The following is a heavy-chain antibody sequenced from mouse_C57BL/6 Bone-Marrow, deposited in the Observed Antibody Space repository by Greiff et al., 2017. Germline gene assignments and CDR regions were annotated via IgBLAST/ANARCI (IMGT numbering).Heavy chain of an antibody. Sequence: DVMLVESGGDLVKPGGSLKLSCAASGFTFSSYGMSWVRQTPDKRLEWVATISSGGSYTYSPDSVKGRFTISRDNAKNTLYLQMSSLKSEDTAMYYCARRGNWDDYWGQGTTLTVSS. J-gene: IGHJ2*01. CDR1: GFTFSSYG. D-gene: IGHD4-1*01. V-gene: IGHV5-6*02. CDR2: ISSGGSYT. CDR3: ARRGNWDDY.